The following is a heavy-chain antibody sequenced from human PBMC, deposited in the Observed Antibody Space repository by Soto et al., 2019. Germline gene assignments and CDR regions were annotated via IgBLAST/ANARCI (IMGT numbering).Heavy chain of an antibody. CDR2: ISSSSNTI. CDR3: VRGVPGDQTNFWYGMDV. J-gene: IGHJ6*02. V-gene: IGHV3-48*02. Sequence: EVQLVESGGGLVQPGGSLRLSCAASGFTFSSYSMNWVRQAPGKGLQWISYISSSSNTIYYADSVKGRFTISRDYAKNSLYLQMNSLTDEDTAVHYCVRGVPGDQTNFWYGMDVWGQGTTVTVSS. CDR1: GFTFSSYS. D-gene: IGHD7-27*01.